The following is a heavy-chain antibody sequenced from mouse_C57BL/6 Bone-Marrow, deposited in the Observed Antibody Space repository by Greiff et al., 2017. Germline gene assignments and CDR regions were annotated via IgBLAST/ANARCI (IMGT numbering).Heavy chain of an antibody. V-gene: IGHV5-9*01. Sequence: EVKLVESGGGLVKPGGSLKLSCAASGFTFGSYTMSWVRQTPEKRLEWVATISGGGGNTYYPDSVKGRFTISRDNAKNTLYLQMSSLRSEDTALYYCARRGFPYYAMDYWGQGTSVTVSS. CDR2: ISGGGGNT. J-gene: IGHJ4*01. CDR1: GFTFGSYT. CDR3: ARRGFPYYAMDY.